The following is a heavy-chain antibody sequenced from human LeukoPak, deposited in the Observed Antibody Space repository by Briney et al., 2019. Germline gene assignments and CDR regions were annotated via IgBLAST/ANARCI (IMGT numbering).Heavy chain of an antibody. D-gene: IGHD1/OR15-1a*01. CDR2: IYHSGST. J-gene: IGHJ3*02. Sequence: SETLSLTCTVSGYSISSGYYWGWIRQPPGKGLAWIGSIYHSGSTNYNPSLKSRVTISVDTSKNQFSLKLSSVTAADTAVYYCARDLEHGAFDIWGQGTMVTVSS. CDR1: GYSISSGYY. V-gene: IGHV4-38-2*02. CDR3: ARDLEHGAFDI.